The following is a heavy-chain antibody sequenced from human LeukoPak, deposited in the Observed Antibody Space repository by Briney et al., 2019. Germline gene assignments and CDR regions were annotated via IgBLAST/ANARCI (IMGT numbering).Heavy chain of an antibody. CDR3: ARAGRYFDWLRGHDAFDI. CDR1: GGSFSGYY. D-gene: IGHD3-9*01. J-gene: IGHJ3*02. Sequence: PSETLSLTCAVYGGSFSGYYRSWIRQPPGKGLEWIGEINHSGSTNYNPSLKSRVTISVDTSKNQFSLKLSSVTAADTAVYYCARAGRYFDWLRGHDAFDIWGQGTMVTVSS. CDR2: INHSGST. V-gene: IGHV4-34*01.